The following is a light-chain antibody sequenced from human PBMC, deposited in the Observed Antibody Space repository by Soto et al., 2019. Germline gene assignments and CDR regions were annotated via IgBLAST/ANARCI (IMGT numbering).Light chain of an antibody. CDR2: GNS. V-gene: IGLV1-40*01. CDR3: QSYDSSLSGWV. CDR1: SSNIGAGYD. Sequence: QAVVTQPPSVSWAPGQRVTISCTGSSSNIGAGYDVHWYQQLPGTAPKLIIYGNSNRPSGVPDRFSGSKSGTSASLAITGLQAEDEADYYRQSYDSSLSGWVFGGGTKLTVL. J-gene: IGLJ3*02.